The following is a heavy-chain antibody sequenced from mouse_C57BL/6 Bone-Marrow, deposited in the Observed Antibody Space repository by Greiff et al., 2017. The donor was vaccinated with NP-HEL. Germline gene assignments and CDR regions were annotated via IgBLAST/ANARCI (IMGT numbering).Heavy chain of an antibody. J-gene: IGHJ2*01. CDR1: GYTFTSYG. V-gene: IGHV1-81*01. CDR2: IYPRSGNT. D-gene: IGHD1-1*01. CDR3: ARAGDGSSAFGY. Sequence: QVQLQQSGAELARPGASVKLSCKASGYTFTSYGISWVKQRTGQGLEWIGEIYPRSGNTYYNEEFKGKATLTADKSSSTADMELRSLTSEDSAVYFCARAGDGSSAFGYWGQGTTLTVSS.